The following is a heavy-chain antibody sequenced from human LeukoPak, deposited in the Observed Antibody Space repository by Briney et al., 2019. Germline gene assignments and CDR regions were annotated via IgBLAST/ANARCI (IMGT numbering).Heavy chain of an antibody. Sequence: GASVKVSCKASGYTFTSYGINWVRQAPGQGLEWMGGISPYNGNTNYAQKLQGRVTMTTDTSTSTAYRELRRLRSDDTAVYYCAREGSSGWLDPWGQGALVTVSS. J-gene: IGHJ5*02. CDR2: ISPYNGNT. CDR3: AREGSSGWLDP. CDR1: GYTFTSYG. D-gene: IGHD6-19*01. V-gene: IGHV1-18*01.